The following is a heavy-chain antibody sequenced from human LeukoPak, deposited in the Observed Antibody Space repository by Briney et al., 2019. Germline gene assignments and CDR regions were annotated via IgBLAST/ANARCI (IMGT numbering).Heavy chain of an antibody. V-gene: IGHV4-59*01. CDR3: ARGGNYWPQWWFAR. CDR1: GDSISTYY. CDR2: IYYTGRT. J-gene: IGHJ5*02. Sequence: SETLSLTCTVSGDSISTYYWSWIRQPPGKGLECIAYIYYTGRTSYNPSLKSRVTMSLDASKNQFSLELNSVPPADTAVYYCARGGNYWPQWWFARWGRGTLVSVSS. D-gene: IGHD1-26*01.